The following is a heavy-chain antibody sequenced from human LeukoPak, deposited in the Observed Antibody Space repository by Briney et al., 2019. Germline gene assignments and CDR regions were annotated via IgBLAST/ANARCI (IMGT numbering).Heavy chain of an antibody. CDR2: ISAYNGNT. J-gene: IGHJ4*02. CDR1: GYTFTSYG. CDR3: ARRLLRFGGLGEDY. D-gene: IGHD3-10*01. V-gene: IGHV1-18*04. Sequence: ASVKVSCKASGYTFTSYGSSWVRQAPGQGLEWMGWISAYNGNTNYAQKLQGRVTMTTDTSTSTAYMELRSLRSDDTAVYYCARRLLRFGGLGEDYWGQGTLVTVSS.